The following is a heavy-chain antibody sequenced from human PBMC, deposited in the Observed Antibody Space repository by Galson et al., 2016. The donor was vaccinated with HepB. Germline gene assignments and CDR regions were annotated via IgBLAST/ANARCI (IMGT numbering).Heavy chain of an antibody. D-gene: IGHD3-22*01. Sequence: SLRLSCAASGFTFSSYHMTWVRQAPGEGLEWVSSITGDSNYIRYAGSVRGRFTISRDNAKNSLYLQMNSLRAEDTAVYYCARHPDYYDNSGYLDYWGQGTLVTVSS. V-gene: IGHV3-21*04. CDR2: ITGDSNYI. J-gene: IGHJ4*02. CDR1: GFTFSSYH. CDR3: ARHPDYYDNSGYLDY.